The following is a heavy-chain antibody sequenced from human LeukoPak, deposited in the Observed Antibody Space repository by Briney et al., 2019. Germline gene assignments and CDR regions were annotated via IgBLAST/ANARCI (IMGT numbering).Heavy chain of an antibody. CDR3: ARSVRRYFDWSKYYFDY. CDR2: ISGRGVST. V-gene: IGHV3-23*01. Sequence: GGSLRLSCAASGFTFSNYGMNWVRQAPGKGLEWVSGISGRGVSTYYADSLKGRFTISRDNAKNSLYLQMNSLRAEDTAVYYCARSVRRYFDWSKYYFDYWGQGTLVTVSS. J-gene: IGHJ4*02. D-gene: IGHD3-9*01. CDR1: GFTFSNYG.